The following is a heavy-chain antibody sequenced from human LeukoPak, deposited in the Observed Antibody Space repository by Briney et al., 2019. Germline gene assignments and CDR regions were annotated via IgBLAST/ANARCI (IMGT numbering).Heavy chain of an antibody. Sequence: GASVKVSCKASGYTFTSYDINWVRQAPGQGLEWMGWINPNSGGTNYAQKFQGRVTMTRDTSISTAYMELSRLRSDDTAVYYCARVSWWHYWGQGTLVTVSS. D-gene: IGHD2-8*02. CDR3: ARVSWWHY. V-gene: IGHV1-2*02. CDR2: INPNSGGT. J-gene: IGHJ4*02. CDR1: GYTFTSYD.